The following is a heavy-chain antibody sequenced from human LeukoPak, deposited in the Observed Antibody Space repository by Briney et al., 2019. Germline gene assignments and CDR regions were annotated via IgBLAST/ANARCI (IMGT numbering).Heavy chain of an antibody. CDR1: GYSFTSYW. Sequence: GESLKISCKGSGYSFTSYWIAWVRPMPGKGLEYMGIIYPGDSDTRYSPSFQGQVTISADKSISTAYLQWSSLKASDTAMYYCARRVGGTTSRAFDMWGQGTMVSVSS. J-gene: IGHJ3*02. CDR3: ARRVGGTTSRAFDM. D-gene: IGHD1-26*01. V-gene: IGHV5-51*01. CDR2: IYPGDSDT.